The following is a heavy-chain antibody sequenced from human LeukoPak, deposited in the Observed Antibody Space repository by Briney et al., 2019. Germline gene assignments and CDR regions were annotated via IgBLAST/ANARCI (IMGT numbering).Heavy chain of an antibody. D-gene: IGHD5-18*01. V-gene: IGHV4-59*01. CDR2: IYYSGTT. CDR1: GGSINTYY. CDR3: ARGMLGREYSYGPYFDY. Sequence: SETLSLTCTVSGGSINTYYWSWIRQPPGKGLEWIGQIYYSGTTNYNPSLKSRVTISVDASKNQFSLKMSSVTAADSAVYYCARGMLGREYSYGPYFDYWGQGTLVTVSS. J-gene: IGHJ4*02.